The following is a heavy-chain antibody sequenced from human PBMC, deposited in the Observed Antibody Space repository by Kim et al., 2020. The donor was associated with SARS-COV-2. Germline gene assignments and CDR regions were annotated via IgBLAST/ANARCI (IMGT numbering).Heavy chain of an antibody. J-gene: IGHJ4*02. CDR1: GFTFSSYD. V-gene: IGHV3-13*01. D-gene: IGHD3-10*01. Sequence: GGSLRLSCAASGFTFSSYDMHWVRQATGKGLEWVSAIGTAGDTYYPGSVKGRFTISRENAKNSLYLQMNSLRAGDTAVYYCARGGYYYGSGKIFDYWGQGTLVTVSS. CDR3: ARGGYYYGSGKIFDY. CDR2: IGTAGDT.